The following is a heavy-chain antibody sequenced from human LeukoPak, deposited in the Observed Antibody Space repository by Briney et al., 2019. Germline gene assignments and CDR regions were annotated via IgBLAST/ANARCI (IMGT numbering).Heavy chain of an antibody. D-gene: IGHD3-22*01. J-gene: IGHJ5*02. CDR2: INSDGSST. V-gene: IGHV3-74*01. CDR1: GFTFSSYW. CDR3: ARDDSSGYYANWFDP. Sequence: GGSLRLSCAASGFTFSSYWMHWVRQAPGKGLVWVSRINSDGSSTSYADSVRGRFTISRDNAKNTLYLQMNSLRAEDTAVYYCARDDSSGYYANWFDPWGQGTLVTVSS.